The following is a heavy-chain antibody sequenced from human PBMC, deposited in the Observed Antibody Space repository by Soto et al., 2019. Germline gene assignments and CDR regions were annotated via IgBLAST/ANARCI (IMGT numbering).Heavy chain of an antibody. J-gene: IGHJ4*02. Sequence: GGSLRLSCAASGFTFSNYWIHWVRQAPGKGPMWVSRINGVGTYTNYADSVRGRFSISRDNSENTVYLQMSSLRAEDTAMYYCVRDFRSSDFWGQGTPVTV. V-gene: IGHV3-74*01. CDR1: GFTFSNYW. CDR3: VRDFRSSDF. CDR2: INGVGTYT. D-gene: IGHD3-3*01.